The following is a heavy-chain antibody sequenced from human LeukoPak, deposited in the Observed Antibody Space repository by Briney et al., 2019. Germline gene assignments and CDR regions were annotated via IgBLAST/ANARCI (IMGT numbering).Heavy chain of an antibody. CDR1: GFTFSSYG. CDR2: ISYDGSNK. D-gene: IGHD6-13*01. V-gene: IGHV3-30*18. J-gene: IGHJ4*02. CDR3: AKGLTYSSSWPHDY. Sequence: GGSLRLSCAASGFTFSSYGMHWVRQAPGKGLEGVAVISYDGSNKYYADSVKGRVTISRDNSKNTLYLQMNSLRAEDTAVYYCAKGLTYSSSWPHDYWGQGTLVTVSS.